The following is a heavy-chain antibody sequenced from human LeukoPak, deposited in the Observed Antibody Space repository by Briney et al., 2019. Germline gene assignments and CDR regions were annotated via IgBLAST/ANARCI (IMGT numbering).Heavy chain of an antibody. V-gene: IGHV3-23*01. J-gene: IGHJ4*02. CDR2: ISGSGGST. Sequence: GGSLRLSCAASGFTFSSYAMSWVRQAPGKGLEWVSAISGSGGSTYYADSVKGRFTISRDNSKNTLYLQMNSLRAEDTAVYYCAKVEGYYYGSGSYPYFDYWGQGTLVTVSS. CDR3: AKVEGYYYGSGSYPYFDY. D-gene: IGHD3-10*01. CDR1: GFTFSSYA.